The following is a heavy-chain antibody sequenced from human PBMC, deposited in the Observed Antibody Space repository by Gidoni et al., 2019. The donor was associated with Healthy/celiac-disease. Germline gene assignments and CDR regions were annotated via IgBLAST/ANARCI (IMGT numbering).Heavy chain of an antibody. J-gene: IGHJ5*02. D-gene: IGHD2-21*01. CDR2: IIPILGIA. CDR3: ARQMLIATTNWFDP. V-gene: IGHV1-69*02. CDR1: GGTLSSYT. Sequence: QVQLVQSGAEVKKPGSSGKVSCKASGGTLSSYTISWVRQAAGQGLEWMGRIIPILGIANYAQKFQGRVTITANKSTSSAYMVLSSLRSEDTAVYYCARQMLIATTNWFDPWGQGTLVTVSS.